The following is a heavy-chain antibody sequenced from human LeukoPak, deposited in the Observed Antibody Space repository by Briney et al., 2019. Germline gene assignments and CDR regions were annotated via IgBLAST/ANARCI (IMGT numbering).Heavy chain of an antibody. Sequence: SGTLSLTCTVSGDSVSSGNYYLSWIRQPPGKGLDWITYMSPSGTTKYNPSLKSRVTTSVDTSRTQFSLRLSSVTAADAAVYYCARGQDDRSGTFDYWGQGILVTVSS. D-gene: IGHD3-22*01. V-gene: IGHV4-61*01. CDR2: MSPSGTT. CDR3: ARGQDDRSGTFDY. J-gene: IGHJ4*02. CDR1: GDSVSSGNYY.